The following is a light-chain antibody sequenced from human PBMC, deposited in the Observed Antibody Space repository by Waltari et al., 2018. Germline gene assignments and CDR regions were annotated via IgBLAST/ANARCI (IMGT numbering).Light chain of an antibody. CDR3: QHYVRLPVT. V-gene: IGKV3-20*01. J-gene: IGKJ1*01. Sequence: SCSTRQSVGRTLAWYQQKPGQAPRRLIYGASIRATGIPHRFSDSGSGTDFSLTISRLEPEDFSVYYCQHYVRLPVTFGQGTKVEIK. CDR2: GAS. CDR1: QSVGRT.